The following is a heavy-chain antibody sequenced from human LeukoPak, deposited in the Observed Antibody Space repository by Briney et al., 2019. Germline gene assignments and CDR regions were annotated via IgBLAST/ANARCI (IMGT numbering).Heavy chain of an antibody. V-gene: IGHV1-2*02. CDR3: ARGVATIIRYSLGY. CDR1: GYTFTGYY. D-gene: IGHD5-12*01. J-gene: IGHJ4*02. Sequence: ASVKVSCKASGYTFTGYYMHWVRQAPGQGLEWMGWINPNSGGTNYAQKFQGRVTMTRDTSISTAYMELSRPRSDDTAAYYCARGVATIIRYSLGYWGQGTLVTVSS. CDR2: INPNSGGT.